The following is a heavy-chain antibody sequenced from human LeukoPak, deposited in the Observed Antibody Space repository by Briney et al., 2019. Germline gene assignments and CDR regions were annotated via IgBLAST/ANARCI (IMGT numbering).Heavy chain of an antibody. CDR3: AREVNLHYYYGMDV. Sequence: SETLSLTCTVSGGSISSYYWSWIRQPPGKGLEWIGYIYYSGSTNYNPSLKSQVTISVDTSKNQFSLKLSSVTAADTAVYYCAREVNLHYYYGMDVWGQGTTVTVSS. CDR1: GGSISSYY. CDR2: IYYSGST. V-gene: IGHV4-59*01. J-gene: IGHJ6*02.